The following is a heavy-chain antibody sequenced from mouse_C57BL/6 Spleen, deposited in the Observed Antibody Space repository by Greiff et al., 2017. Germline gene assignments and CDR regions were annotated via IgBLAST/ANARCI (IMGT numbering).Heavy chain of an antibody. CDR3: ARDYYGSGYGSYWYFDV. J-gene: IGHJ1*03. V-gene: IGHV1-85*01. Sequence: QVQLQQSGPELVKPGASVKLSCKASGYTFTSYDINWVKQRPGQGLEWIGWIYPRGGSTKYNEKFKGKATLTVDTSSSTAYMELHSLTSEDSAVYFGARDYYGSGYGSYWYFDVWGTGTTVTVSS. CDR1: GYTFTSYD. CDR2: IYPRGGST. D-gene: IGHD1-1*01.